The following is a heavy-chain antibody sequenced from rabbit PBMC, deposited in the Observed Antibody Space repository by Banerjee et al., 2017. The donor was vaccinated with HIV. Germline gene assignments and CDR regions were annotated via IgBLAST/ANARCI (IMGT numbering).Heavy chain of an antibody. J-gene: IGHJ4*01. CDR2: INGGSSGST. CDR1: GFTLSKYW. Sequence: QSLEESGGDLVKPGTSLTLTCTASGFTLSKYWMCWVRQAPGKGLEWIACINGGSSGSTVYANWAKARFTITKTSSTTVTLQMTSQTAADTATYFCARDSAGREDFNLWGQGTLVTV. V-gene: IGHV1S40*01. D-gene: IGHD4-1*01. CDR3: ARDSAGREDFNL.